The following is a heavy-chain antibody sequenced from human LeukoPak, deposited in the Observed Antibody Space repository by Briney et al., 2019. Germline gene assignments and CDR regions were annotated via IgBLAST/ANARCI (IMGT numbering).Heavy chain of an antibody. D-gene: IGHD3-3*01. J-gene: IGHJ4*02. CDR1: GFTFSSYS. CDR3: ARDITIFGVVTTLDY. CDR2: ISSSSSTI. Sequence: GGSLRLSCAASGFTFSSYSMKWVRQAPGKGREWVSYISSSSSTIYYADSVKGRFTISRDNAKNSLYLQMNSLRAEDTAVYYCARDITIFGVVTTLDYWGQGTLVTVSS. V-gene: IGHV3-48*01.